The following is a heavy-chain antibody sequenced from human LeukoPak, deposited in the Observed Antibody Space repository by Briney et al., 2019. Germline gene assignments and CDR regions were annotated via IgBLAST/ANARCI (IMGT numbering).Heavy chain of an antibody. CDR3: ARASSYGSGSYDFDY. J-gene: IGHJ4*02. Sequence: GASVKVSCKASGYTFTSYGISWVRQAPGQGLEWMGWISAYNGNTNYAQKLQGRVTMTTDTSTSTAYMELRSLRSDDTAVYYCARASSYGSGSYDFDYWGQGTLVTVSS. D-gene: IGHD3-10*01. CDR1: GYTFTSYG. V-gene: IGHV1-18*04. CDR2: ISAYNGNT.